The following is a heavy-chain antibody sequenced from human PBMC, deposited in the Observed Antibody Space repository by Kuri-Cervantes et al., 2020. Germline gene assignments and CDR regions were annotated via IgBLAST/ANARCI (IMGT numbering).Heavy chain of an antibody. V-gene: IGHV3-23*01. CDR2: ISGSGGST. CDR3: AGVSYGGYINDY. J-gene: IGHJ4*02. Sequence: GESLKISCAASGFTFSSYAMSWVRQAPGKGLEWVSAISGSGGSTYYADSVEGRFTISRDNSKNTLYLQMNSLRVEDTAVYYCAGVSYGGYINDYWGQGTLVTVSS. CDR1: GFTFSSYA. D-gene: IGHD4-17*01.